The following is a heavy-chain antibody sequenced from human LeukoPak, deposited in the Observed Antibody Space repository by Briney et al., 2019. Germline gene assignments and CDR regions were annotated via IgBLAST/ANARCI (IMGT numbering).Heavy chain of an antibody. J-gene: IGHJ4*02. CDR3: ARDGAKYYDYVWGSYPPWYFDY. CDR1: GFTFSCYA. Sequence: PEGSLRLSCAASGFTFSCYAMHWVRQAPGKGLEWVAVISYDGSNKYYADSVKGRFTISRDNSKNTLYLQMNSLRAEDTAVYYCARDGAKYYDYVWGSYPPWYFDYWGQGTLVTVSS. D-gene: IGHD3-16*02. V-gene: IGHV3-30-3*01. CDR2: ISYDGSNK.